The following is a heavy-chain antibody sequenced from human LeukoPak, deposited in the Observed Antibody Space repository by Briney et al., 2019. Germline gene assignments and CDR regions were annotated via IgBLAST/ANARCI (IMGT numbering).Heavy chain of an antibody. CDR3: ARDAHGDYDGPFYYYGMDV. Sequence: GASVKVSCKASGYTFTSYGISWVRQAPGQGLEWMGWISAYNGNTNYAQKLQGRVTMTTDTSTSTAYMELRSLRSDDTAVYYCARDAHGDYDGPFYYYGMDVWGQGTTVTVSS. CDR2: ISAYNGNT. D-gene: IGHD4-17*01. V-gene: IGHV1-18*01. J-gene: IGHJ6*02. CDR1: GYTFTSYG.